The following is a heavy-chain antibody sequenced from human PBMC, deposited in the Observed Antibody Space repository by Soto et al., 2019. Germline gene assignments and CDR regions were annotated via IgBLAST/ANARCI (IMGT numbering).Heavy chain of an antibody. CDR3: ARDEYYDFWSGYSYGMDV. CDR2: INPSGGST. CDR1: GYTFTSYD. D-gene: IGHD3-3*01. J-gene: IGHJ6*02. V-gene: IGHV1-46*01. Sequence: ASVKVSCKASGYTFTSYDINWARQAPGQGREWMGIINPSGGSTSYAQKFQGRVTMTRDTSTSTVYMELSSLRSEDTAVYYCARDEYYDFWSGYSYGMDVWGQGTTVTVSS.